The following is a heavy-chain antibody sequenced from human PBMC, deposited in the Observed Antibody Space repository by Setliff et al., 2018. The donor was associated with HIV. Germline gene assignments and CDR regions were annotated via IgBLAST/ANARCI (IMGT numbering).Heavy chain of an antibody. CDR1: GYTFTSYG. CDR3: ARDHFFSNAFDI. CDR2: IGPYNGDT. D-gene: IGHD3-3*01. V-gene: IGHV1-18*01. Sequence: VASVKVSCKTSGYTFTSYGISWLRQAPGQGLEWMGWIGPYNGDTNYAQRLQGRVTVTTDTSTSTVYMELRSLRSDDTAIYYCARDHFFSNAFDIWGQGTMVTVSS. J-gene: IGHJ3*02.